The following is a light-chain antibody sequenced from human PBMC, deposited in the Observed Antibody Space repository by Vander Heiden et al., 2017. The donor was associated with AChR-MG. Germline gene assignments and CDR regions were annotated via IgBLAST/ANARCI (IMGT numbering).Light chain of an antibody. V-gene: IGKV1-39*01. J-gene: IGKJ1*01. CDR1: QSISSY. CDR2: AAS. CDR3: QQSYSTSET. Sequence: DIQMTQSPSSLSASVGDGVTITCRASQSISSYLNWYQQKPGKAPKLLIYAASSLQSGVPSRFSGSGSGTDFTLTISSLQPEDFATYYCQQSYSTSETFGQGTKVEIK.